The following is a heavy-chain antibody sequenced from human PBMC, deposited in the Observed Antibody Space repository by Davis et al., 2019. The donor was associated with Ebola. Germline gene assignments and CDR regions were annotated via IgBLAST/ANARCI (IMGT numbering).Heavy chain of an antibody. CDR3: ARFRTYYYVTREGAFDI. V-gene: IGHV1-46*01. D-gene: IGHD3-10*02. CDR2: INPSGGST. Sequence: ASVKVSCKASGGTFTSYYMHWVRQAPGQGLEWMGIINPSGGSTSYAQKFQGRVTMTRDTSTSTVYMELSSLRSEDTAVYYCARFRTYYYVTREGAFDIWGQGTMVTVSS. CDR1: GGTFTSYY. J-gene: IGHJ3*02.